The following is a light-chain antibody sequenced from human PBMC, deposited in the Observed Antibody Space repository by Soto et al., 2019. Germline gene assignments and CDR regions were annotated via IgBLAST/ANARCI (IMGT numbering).Light chain of an antibody. J-gene: IGLJ1*01. CDR3: CSYTGSSTRV. CDR1: SSDIGVFDL. V-gene: IGLV2-23*02. Sequence: QSALTQPASVSGSPGQSITISCTGTSSDIGVFDLVSWYRQYPGKAPKLMIYGVTKRPSGVSDRFSGSKSGKTASLTISGLQAEDEADYYCCSYTGSSTRVFGNGTKVTVL. CDR2: GVT.